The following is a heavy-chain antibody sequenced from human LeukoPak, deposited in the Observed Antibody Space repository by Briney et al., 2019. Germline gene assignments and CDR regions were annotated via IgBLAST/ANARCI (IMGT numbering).Heavy chain of an antibody. CDR3: ATSDDSSGSD. J-gene: IGHJ4*02. CDR1: GFTFSGYW. D-gene: IGHD3-22*01. CDR2: INLDGSVI. Sequence: PGGSLRLSCAASGFTFSGYWMSWVRQAPGKGLVWVANINLDGSVIHYVDSAKGRFTISRDNAKNSLYLQMNYLRAEDTAFYYCATSDDSSGSDWGQGTLVTVSS. V-gene: IGHV3-7*01.